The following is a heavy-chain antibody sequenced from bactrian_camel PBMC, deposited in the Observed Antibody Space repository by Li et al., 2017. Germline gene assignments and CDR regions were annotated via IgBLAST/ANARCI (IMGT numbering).Heavy chain of an antibody. V-gene: IGHV3-2*01. CDR3: ATRGGTWEYRY. CDR1: GFTFSNYA. Sequence: HVQLVESGGGLVQPGGSLRLSCAASGFTFSNYAMTWVRQAPGKGLEWVSSIYRDGSNTYYADSVKGRFTISRDNSKNTVYLQMNSLKPEDTAVYYCATRGGTWEYRYWGQGTQVTVS. D-gene: IGHD5*01. J-gene: IGHJ4*01. CDR2: IYRDGSNT.